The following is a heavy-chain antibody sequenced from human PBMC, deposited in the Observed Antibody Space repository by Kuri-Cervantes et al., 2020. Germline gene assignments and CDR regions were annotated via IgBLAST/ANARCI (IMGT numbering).Heavy chain of an antibody. CDR3: VCGAYSYGYSVS. V-gene: IGHV3-48*02. D-gene: IGHD5-18*01. J-gene: IGHJ5*02. CDR1: GFTFSSCG. CDR2: ISSDGSAK. Sequence: GGSLRLSCVASGFTFSSCGINWVRQAPGKGLEWLSYISSDGSAKYYADSVKGRFTISRDNARNSLYLQMNSLRDEDTAVYYCVCGAYSYGYSVSWGQGTLVTVSS.